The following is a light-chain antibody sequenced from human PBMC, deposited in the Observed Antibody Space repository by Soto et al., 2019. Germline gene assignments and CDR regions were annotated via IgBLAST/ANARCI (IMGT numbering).Light chain of an antibody. Sequence: DIHSTHSPSSLSPSLVDRVTITCRASQSISTHLNWYQQTPGKAPKLLIYAASSLQGGVPSRFSGSGSGTDFTLTISSLQPEDFATYYCQRSYSTPWTFGQGTKVDIK. CDR1: QSISTH. CDR2: AAS. CDR3: QRSYSTPWT. V-gene: IGKV1-39*01. J-gene: IGKJ1*01.